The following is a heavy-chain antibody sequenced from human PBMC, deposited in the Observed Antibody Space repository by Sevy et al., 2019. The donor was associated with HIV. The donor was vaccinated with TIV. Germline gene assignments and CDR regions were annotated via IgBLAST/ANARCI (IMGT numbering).Heavy chain of an antibody. V-gene: IGHV3-23*01. D-gene: IGHD2-2*01. CDR2: ISGSGGST. Sequence: GGSLRLSCAASGFTFSSYAMSWVRQAPGKGLEWVSAISGSGGSTYYADSVKGRFTISRDNSKNTLYLQMNSLRAEDTAVYYCAKGVVPAANPQNYYYYGMDVLGQGTTVTVSS. J-gene: IGHJ6*02. CDR1: GFTFSSYA. CDR3: AKGVVPAANPQNYYYYGMDV.